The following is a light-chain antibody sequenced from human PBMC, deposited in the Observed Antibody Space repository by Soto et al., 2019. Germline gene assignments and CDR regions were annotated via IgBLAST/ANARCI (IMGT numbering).Light chain of an antibody. Sequence: DIQMTQSPSSLSASVGDRVTITCRASQSISTYLHWYQQKPGKAPNLLIYAASTLQSGVPSRFSGSGSGTDFTLTISRLEPEDFAVYYCQQRSNWPPITFGQGTRLEI. CDR3: QQRSNWPPIT. CDR2: AAS. CDR1: QSISTY. J-gene: IGKJ5*01. V-gene: IGKV1-39*01.